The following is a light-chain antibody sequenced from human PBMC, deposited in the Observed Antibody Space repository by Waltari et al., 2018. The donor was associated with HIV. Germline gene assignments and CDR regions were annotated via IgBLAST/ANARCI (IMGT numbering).Light chain of an antibody. V-gene: IGKV3-20*01. CDR2: GAS. J-gene: IGKJ1*01. Sequence: EIVLTQSPGTLSLSPGERATLSCRASQIVNSAYLAWYQQKPGQAPRLLIYGASTRATGVPDRFSGSGFGTDFTLTISRLEPEDFAVYYCQQYGNSPETFGQGARVEI. CDR3: QQYGNSPET. CDR1: QIVNSAY.